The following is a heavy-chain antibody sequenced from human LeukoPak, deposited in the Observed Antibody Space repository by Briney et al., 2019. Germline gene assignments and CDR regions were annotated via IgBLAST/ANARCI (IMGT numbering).Heavy chain of an antibody. Sequence: GGSLRLSCAASGFTFSSYSMNWVRQAPGKGLEWVSYISSSSSTIYYADSVKGRFTISRDNAKNSLYLQMNSLRAEDTAVYYCARDPQATKTRGYSYGYFVAFDIWGQGTMVTVSS. D-gene: IGHD5-18*01. V-gene: IGHV3-48*01. CDR1: GFTFSSYS. CDR2: ISSSSSTI. J-gene: IGHJ3*02. CDR3: ARDPQATKTRGYSYGYFVAFDI.